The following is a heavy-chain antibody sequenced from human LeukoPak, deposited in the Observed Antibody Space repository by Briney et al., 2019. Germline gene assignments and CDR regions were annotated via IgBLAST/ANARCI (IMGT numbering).Heavy chain of an antibody. Sequence: SETLSLTCTVSGGSISSYYWSWIRQPPGKGLEWIGYIYYSGSTNYNPSLKSRVTIPVDTSKNQFSLKLSSVTAADTAVYYCARFALRADYYYGMDVWGQGTTVTVSS. CDR1: GGSISSYY. CDR3: ARFALRADYYYGMDV. CDR2: IYYSGST. V-gene: IGHV4-59*01. J-gene: IGHJ6*02. D-gene: IGHD4-17*01.